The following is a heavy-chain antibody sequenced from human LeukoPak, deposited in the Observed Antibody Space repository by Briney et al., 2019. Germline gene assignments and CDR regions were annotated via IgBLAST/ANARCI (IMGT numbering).Heavy chain of an antibody. D-gene: IGHD3-10*01. CDR2: INPNSGGT. V-gene: IGHV1-2*02. CDR1: GYTFTGYY. Sequence: ASVKVSFKASGYTFTGYYMHWVRQAPGQGLEWMGWINPNSGGTNYVQKFQGRVTMTRDTSISTAYMELSRLRSDDTAVYYCARGYYGSGGEFDYWGQGTLVTVSA. J-gene: IGHJ4*02. CDR3: ARGYYGSGGEFDY.